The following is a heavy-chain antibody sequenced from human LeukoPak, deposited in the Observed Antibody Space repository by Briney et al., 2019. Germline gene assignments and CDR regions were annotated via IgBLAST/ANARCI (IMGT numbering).Heavy chain of an antibody. CDR3: ARNSSSDGSKSARSFDL. CDR2: IYQSGST. CDR1: GYSISSDYY. Sequence: SETLSLTCAVSGYSISSDYYWGWIRQPPGKGLEWIGSIYQSGSTHYNPSLKSRVTISVDTSKNQFSLKLSSVTAADTAVYYCARNSSSDGSKSARSFDLWGRGTLVTVSS. V-gene: IGHV4-38-2*01. D-gene: IGHD5-24*01. J-gene: IGHJ2*01.